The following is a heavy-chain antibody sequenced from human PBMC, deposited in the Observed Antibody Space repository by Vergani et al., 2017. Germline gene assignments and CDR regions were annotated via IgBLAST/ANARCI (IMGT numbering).Heavy chain of an antibody. CDR1: GFTFDDYA. D-gene: IGHD4-23*01. CDR2: ISWNSGSI. CDR3: AKARVTTVVTPSAGGDAFDI. V-gene: IGHV3-9*01. Sequence: EVQLVESGGGLVQPGRSLRLSCAASGFTFDDYAMHWVRQAPGKGLEWVSGISWNSGSIGYADSVKGRFTISSDNAKNSLYLQMNSLRAEDTALYYCAKARVTTVVTPSAGGDAFDIWGQGTMVTVSS. J-gene: IGHJ3*02.